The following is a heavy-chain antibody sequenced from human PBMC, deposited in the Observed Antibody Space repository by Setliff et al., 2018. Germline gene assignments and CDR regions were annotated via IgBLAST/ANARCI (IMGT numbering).Heavy chain of an antibody. J-gene: IGHJ4*02. CDR2: ISVYNGKT. V-gene: IGHV1-18*01. Sequence: ASVKVSCKASGYTFTSYGFNRVRQAPGQGLEWMGWISVYNGKTKYAQKFQGRVTMTTDTSTRTAYMEVTSLRSDDTAVYYCATEKFPGDWGDYWGQGTLVTVSS. CDR1: GYTFTSYG. D-gene: IGHD2-21*01. CDR3: ATEKFPGDWGDY.